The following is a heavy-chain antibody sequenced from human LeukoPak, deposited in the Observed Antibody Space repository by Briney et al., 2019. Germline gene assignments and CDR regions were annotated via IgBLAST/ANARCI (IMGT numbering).Heavy chain of an antibody. CDR3: ARDYCSGGSCYDY. CDR2: IYYSGSA. D-gene: IGHD2-15*01. Sequence: SQTLSLTCTVSGGSISSGGYYWSWIRQHPGKGLEWIGYIYYSGSAYYNPSLKSRVTISVDTSKNQFSLKLSSVTAADTAVYYCARDYCSGGSCYDYWGQGTLVTVSS. CDR1: GGSISSGGYY. V-gene: IGHV4-31*03. J-gene: IGHJ4*02.